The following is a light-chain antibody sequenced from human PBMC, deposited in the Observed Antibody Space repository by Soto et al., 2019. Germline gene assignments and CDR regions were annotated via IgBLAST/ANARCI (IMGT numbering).Light chain of an antibody. V-gene: IGLV2-11*01. Sequence: QSALTQPRSVSGSPGQSVTITCTGTSSDIGTWNYVSWYQQHPGQAPKLIIYDVNERPSGVPDRFSGSKSGNTASLTFSGLQADDEADYYCCSYIDRFSWVFGGGTKVTVL. J-gene: IGLJ3*02. CDR1: SSDIGTWNY. CDR3: CSYIDRFSWV. CDR2: DVN.